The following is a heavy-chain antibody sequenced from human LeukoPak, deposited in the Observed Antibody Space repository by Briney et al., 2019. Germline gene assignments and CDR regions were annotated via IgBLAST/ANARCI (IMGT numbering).Heavy chain of an antibody. CDR3: ARDLAAAHFDY. J-gene: IGHJ4*02. Sequence: GGSLRLSCAASGFTFSSYSMNWVRQAPGKGREWVSSISSSSSYIYYADSVKGRFTISRDNAKNSLYLQMNSLRAEDTAVYYCARDLAAAHFDYWGQGTLVTVSS. D-gene: IGHD6-13*01. CDR2: ISSSSSYI. CDR1: GFTFSSYS. V-gene: IGHV3-21*01.